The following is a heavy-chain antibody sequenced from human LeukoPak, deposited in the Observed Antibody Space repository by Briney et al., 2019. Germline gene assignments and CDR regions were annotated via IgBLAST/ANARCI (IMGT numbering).Heavy chain of an antibody. Sequence: GGSLRLSCAASGFTFSSYGMHWVRQAPGKGLEWVALVSYDESNKFYADSVKGRFTVSRDNSKNTLYLQMNSLRAEDTAVYYCANSHTSSWYYFAYWGQGTRVTVSS. D-gene: IGHD6-13*01. J-gene: IGHJ4*02. V-gene: IGHV3-30*18. CDR3: ANSHTSSWYYFAY. CDR2: VSYDESNK. CDR1: GFTFSSYG.